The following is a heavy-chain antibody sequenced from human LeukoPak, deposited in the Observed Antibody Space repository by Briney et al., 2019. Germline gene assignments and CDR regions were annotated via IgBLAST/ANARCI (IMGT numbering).Heavy chain of an antibody. Sequence: PSEALSLTCAVYGGSFSGYYWSWIRQPPGKGLEWIGEINHSGSTNYNPSLKSRVTISVDTSKNQFSLKLSSVTAADTAVYYCARSNGDYTDWGQGTLVTVYS. V-gene: IGHV4-34*01. D-gene: IGHD4-17*01. CDR2: INHSGST. CDR1: GGSFSGYY. CDR3: ARSNGDYTD. J-gene: IGHJ4*02.